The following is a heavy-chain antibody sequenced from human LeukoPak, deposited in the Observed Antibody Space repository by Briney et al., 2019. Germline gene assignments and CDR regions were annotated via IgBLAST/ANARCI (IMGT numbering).Heavy chain of an antibody. CDR3: ARRFDYYGSGPCFDP. Sequence: TSETLSLTCTVSGGSISSYYWSWIRQPPGKGLEWIGYIYYSGSTNYNPSLKSRVTISVDTSKNQFSLKLSSVTAADTAVYYCARRFDYYGSGPCFDPWGQGTLVTVSS. D-gene: IGHD3-10*01. CDR1: GGSISSYY. CDR2: IYYSGST. J-gene: IGHJ5*02. V-gene: IGHV4-59*08.